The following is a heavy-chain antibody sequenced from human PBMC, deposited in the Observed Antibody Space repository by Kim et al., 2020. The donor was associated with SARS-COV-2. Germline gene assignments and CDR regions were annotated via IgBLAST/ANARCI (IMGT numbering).Heavy chain of an antibody. D-gene: IGHD6-13*01. CDR3: AKVSIAAAGTVPGYFDY. J-gene: IGHJ4*02. CDR2: ISGSGGST. Sequence: GGSLRLSCAASGFTFSSYAMSWVRQAPGKGLEWVSAISGSGGSTYYADSVKGRFTISRDNSKNTLYLQMNSLRAEDTAVYYCAKVSIAAAGTVPGYFDYWGQGTLVTVSS. V-gene: IGHV3-23*01. CDR1: GFTFSSYA.